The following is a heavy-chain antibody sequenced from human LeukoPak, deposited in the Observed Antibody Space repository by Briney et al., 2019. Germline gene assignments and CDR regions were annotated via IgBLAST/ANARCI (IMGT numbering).Heavy chain of an antibody. J-gene: IGHJ4*02. CDR3: AGPKESGSYRFDY. D-gene: IGHD1-26*01. CDR2: IYYSGST. Sequence: PSETLSLTCTVAGGSISSSSYYWGWIRQPPGKGLEWIGSIYYSGSTYYNPSLKSRVTISVDTSKNQFSLKLSSVTAADTAVYYCAGPKESGSYRFDYWGQGTLVTVSS. V-gene: IGHV4-39*07. CDR1: GGSISSSSYY.